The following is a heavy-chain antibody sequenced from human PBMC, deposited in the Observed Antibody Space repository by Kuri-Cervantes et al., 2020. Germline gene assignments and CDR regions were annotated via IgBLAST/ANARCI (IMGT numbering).Heavy chain of an antibody. CDR1: GLTFSSYW. D-gene: IGHD2-2*01. Sequence: GESLKISCGASGLTFSSYWMSWVRQAPGKGLEWVANIKQDGSEKYYVDSVKGRFTISRDNAKNSLYLQMNSLRAEDTAVYYCARDVTMLFDYWGQGTLVTVSS. V-gene: IGHV3-7*01. CDR3: ARDVTMLFDY. CDR2: IKQDGSEK. J-gene: IGHJ4*02.